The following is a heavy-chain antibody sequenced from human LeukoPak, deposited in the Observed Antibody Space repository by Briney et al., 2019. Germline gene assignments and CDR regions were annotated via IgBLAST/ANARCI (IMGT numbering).Heavy chain of an antibody. CDR3: AKAVVPAAIKSWFDP. CDR2: ISGSGGST. V-gene: IGHV3-23*01. D-gene: IGHD2-2*02. CDR1: GFTFSSYA. J-gene: IGHJ5*02. Sequence: GGSLRLSCAASGFTFSSYAMSWVRQAPGPGLEWVSAISGSGGSTYYADSVKGRFTISRDNSKNTLYLQMNSLRAEDTAVYYCAKAVVPAAIKSWFDPWGQGTLVTVSS.